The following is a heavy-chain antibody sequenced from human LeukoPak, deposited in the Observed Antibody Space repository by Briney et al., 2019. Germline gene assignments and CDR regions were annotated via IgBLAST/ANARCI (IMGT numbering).Heavy chain of an antibody. V-gene: IGHV3-9*01. Sequence: PGRSLRLSCAASGFTFDDYAMHWVRQAPGKGLEWVSGISWNSGSIGYADSVKGRFTISRDNAKNSLYLQMNSLRAEDTASYYCAKDMGYYDSSGYSPFDYWGQGTLVTVSS. CDR3: AKDMGYYDSSGYSPFDY. J-gene: IGHJ4*02. D-gene: IGHD3-22*01. CDR2: ISWNSGSI. CDR1: GFTFDDYA.